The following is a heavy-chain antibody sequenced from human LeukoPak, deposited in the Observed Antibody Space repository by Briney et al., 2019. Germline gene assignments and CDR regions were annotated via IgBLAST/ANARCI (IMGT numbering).Heavy chain of an antibody. CDR3: ASSGWYPPPYYFDY. V-gene: IGHV4-34*01. CDR1: DGSFSGYY. CDR2: INHSGST. J-gene: IGHJ4*02. Sequence: KPSETLSLTCAVYDGSFSGYYWTWIRQPPGKGLEWIGEINHSGSTNYNPSLKSRLTIALDTSKNQFSLKLSSVTAADTAVYYCASSGWYPPPYYFDYWGQGTLVTVSS. D-gene: IGHD6-19*01.